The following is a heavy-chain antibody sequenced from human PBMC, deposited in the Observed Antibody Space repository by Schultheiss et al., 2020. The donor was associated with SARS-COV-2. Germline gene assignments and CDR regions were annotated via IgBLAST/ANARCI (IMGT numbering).Heavy chain of an antibody. CDR3: ARGYSYGFYYFDY. Sequence: SETLSLTCAVFGYSISSGYYWGWIRQPPGKGLEWIGSIYYSGSTNYNPSLKSRVTISVDTSKNQFSLKLSSVTAADTAVYYCARGYSYGFYYFDYWGQGALVTVSS. CDR2: IYYSGST. CDR1: GYSISSGYY. D-gene: IGHD5-18*01. V-gene: IGHV4-38-2*01. J-gene: IGHJ4*02.